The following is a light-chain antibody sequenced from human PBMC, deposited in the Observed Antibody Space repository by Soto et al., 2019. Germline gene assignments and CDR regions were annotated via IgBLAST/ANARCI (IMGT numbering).Light chain of an antibody. CDR3: TSYAGSDIWV. V-gene: IGLV2-8*01. Sequence: QSVLTQPPSASGSPGQSVTISCTGTSSDVGAYNYVSWYQQYPGKAPKLMIYEVSKRPSGVPDRFSGSKSGKMASLTVSGLQPEDEADYYCTSYAGSDIWVFGGGTQLTVL. CDR1: SSDVGAYNY. J-gene: IGLJ3*02. CDR2: EVS.